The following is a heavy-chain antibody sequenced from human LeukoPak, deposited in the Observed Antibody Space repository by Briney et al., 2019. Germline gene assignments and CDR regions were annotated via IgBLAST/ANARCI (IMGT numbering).Heavy chain of an antibody. V-gene: IGHV3-23*01. CDR2: ISGSGGST. Sequence: GGSLRLSCAASGFTFSSYAMSWVRQAPGKGLEWVSAISGSGGSTYYADSVKGRFTISRDNSKNTLYLQMNSLRAGDTAVYYCAKDRWDIVLMRESCYFDYWGQGTLVTVSS. CDR3: AKDRWDIVLMRESCYFDY. J-gene: IGHJ4*02. D-gene: IGHD2-8*01. CDR1: GFTFSSYA.